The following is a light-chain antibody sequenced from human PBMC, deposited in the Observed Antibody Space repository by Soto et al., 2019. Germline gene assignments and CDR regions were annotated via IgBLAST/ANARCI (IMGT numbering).Light chain of an antibody. V-gene: IGKV3-20*01. CDR2: DTA. CDR1: QSVSIH. J-gene: IGKJ1*01. Sequence: ETVMTQSPGTLSVSLGERATLSFRASQSVSIHLAWYQQKPCQAPRLLIYDTATRATGIPDRFIGSGSGTNFTLSISRLEPEDFAVYYCQQYGSSGTFAQGTKVDI. CDR3: QQYGSSGT.